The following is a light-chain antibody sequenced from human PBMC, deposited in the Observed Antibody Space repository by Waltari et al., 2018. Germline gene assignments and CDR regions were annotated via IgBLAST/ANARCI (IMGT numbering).Light chain of an antibody. CDR3: MIWHSSAWV. CDR2: YKSDSDN. J-gene: IGLJ3*02. CDR1: SGINVGTYR. V-gene: IGLV5-45*02. Sequence: QAVLTQPSSLSASPGASASLTCTLRSGINVGTYRIYWYQQKPGSPPQYLLRYKSDSDNQQGVGGPSRFSGSKDASANAGILLIAGLQSEDEADYYCMIWHSSAWVFGGGTRLIVL.